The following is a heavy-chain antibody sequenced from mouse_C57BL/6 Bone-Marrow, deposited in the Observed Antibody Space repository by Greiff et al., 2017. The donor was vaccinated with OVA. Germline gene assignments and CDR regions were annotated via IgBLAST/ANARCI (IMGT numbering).Heavy chain of an antibody. D-gene: IGHD1-2*01. CDR1: GYTFTSYW. J-gene: IGHJ4*01. V-gene: IGHV1-72*01. CDR3: AALGAMDY. Sequence: QVQLQQPGAELVKPGASVTLSCKASGYTFTSYWMHWVKQRPGRGLEWIGRFDPNSGGTKYNEKLKSKATLTVDKPSSTAYMQLSSLTSEDSAVYYCAALGAMDYWGQGTSVTVSS. CDR2: FDPNSGGT.